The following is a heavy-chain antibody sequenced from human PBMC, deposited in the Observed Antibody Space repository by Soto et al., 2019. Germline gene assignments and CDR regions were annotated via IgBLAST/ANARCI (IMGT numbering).Heavy chain of an antibody. Sequence: GGSLRLSCAASGFTFSNYTMNWVRQAPGKGLEWVSSISSSSSYIYYADSVKGRFIISRDNAKNSLYLQMNSLRAEDTALYYCASQTLGTYYYYGMDVWVQGTTVTVSS. V-gene: IGHV3-21*01. CDR3: ASQTLGTYYYYGMDV. J-gene: IGHJ6*02. CDR1: GFTFSNYT. D-gene: IGHD7-27*01. CDR2: ISSSSSYI.